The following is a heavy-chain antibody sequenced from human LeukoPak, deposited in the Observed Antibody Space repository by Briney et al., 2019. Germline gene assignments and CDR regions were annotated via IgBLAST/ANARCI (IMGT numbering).Heavy chain of an antibody. V-gene: IGHV3-21*01. Sequence: GGSLRLSCAASGFTFSSYSMNWVRQAPGKGLEWVSSISSSSSYIYYADSVKGRFTISRDNSKNTLYLQMNSLRAEDTAVYHCAKFVTGDCSSTSCYLDYWGQGTLVTVSS. CDR2: ISSSSSYI. CDR1: GFTFSSYS. D-gene: IGHD2-2*03. CDR3: AKFVTGDCSSTSCYLDY. J-gene: IGHJ4*02.